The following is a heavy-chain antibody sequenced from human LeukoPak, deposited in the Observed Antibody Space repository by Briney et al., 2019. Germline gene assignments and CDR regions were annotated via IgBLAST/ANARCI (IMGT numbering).Heavy chain of an antibody. D-gene: IGHD3-3*01. CDR2: ISAYNGNT. V-gene: IGHV1-18*01. CDR1: GYTFTSYG. Sequence: ASVKVSCKASGYTFTSYGISWVRQAPGQGLEWMGWISAYNGNTNYAQKLQGRVTMTTDTSTSTAYMELRSLRSDDTAVYYCARYSLRFLEWLRPDDAFDIWGQGTMVTVSS. J-gene: IGHJ3*02. CDR3: ARYSLRFLEWLRPDDAFDI.